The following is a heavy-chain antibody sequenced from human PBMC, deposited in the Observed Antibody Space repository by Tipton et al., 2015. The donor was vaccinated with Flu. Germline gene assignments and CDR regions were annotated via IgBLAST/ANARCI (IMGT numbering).Heavy chain of an antibody. Sequence: TLSLTCTVSGGSISSGSYYWSWIRQPAGKGLEWIGRIYSSGSTNYNPSLKSRLTISVDTSKNQFSLRLSSVTAADTAVYYCARVSYSSGLYRIDYWGQGTLVTVSS. CDR2: IYSSGST. CDR1: GGSISSGSYY. J-gene: IGHJ4*02. V-gene: IGHV4-61*02. D-gene: IGHD6-19*01. CDR3: ARVSYSSGLYRIDY.